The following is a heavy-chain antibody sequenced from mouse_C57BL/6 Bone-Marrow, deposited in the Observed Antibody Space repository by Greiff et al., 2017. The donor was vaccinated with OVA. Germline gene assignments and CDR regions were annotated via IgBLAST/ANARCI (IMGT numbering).Heavy chain of an antibody. CDR3: ASGNGYYLWYFDV. CDR1: GYTFTSYG. V-gene: IGHV1-81*01. CDR2: IYPRSGNT. D-gene: IGHD2-3*01. J-gene: IGHJ1*03. Sequence: QVQLQQSGAELARPGASVKLSCKASGYTFTSYGISWVKQRTGQGLEWIGEIYPRSGNTYYNEKFKGKATLTADKSSSTAYMELRSLTSEDSAVYFCASGNGYYLWYFDVWGTGTTVTVSS.